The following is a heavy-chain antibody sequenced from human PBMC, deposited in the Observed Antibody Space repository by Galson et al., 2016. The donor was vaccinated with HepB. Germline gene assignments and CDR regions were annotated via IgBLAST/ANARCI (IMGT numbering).Heavy chain of an antibody. J-gene: IGHJ4*02. Sequence: SLRLSCAASGFTFSSHWIYWVRQVPGKGLIWISRINTDGTASDYADSVRGRFTISRDNAKNTVYLQMNSLRAEDTAVYYCVRDFWGGVYSDRVYWGQGTLVTVSA. V-gene: IGHV3-74*01. CDR3: VRDFWGGVYSDRVY. D-gene: IGHD3-3*01. CDR1: GFTFSSHW. CDR2: INTDGTAS.